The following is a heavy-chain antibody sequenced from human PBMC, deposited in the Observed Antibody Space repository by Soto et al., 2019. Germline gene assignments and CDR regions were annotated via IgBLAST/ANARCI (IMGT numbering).Heavy chain of an antibody. V-gene: IGHV3-9*01. CDR2: ISWDSGSI. CDR1: GLTFDDYG. Sequence: EVQLVESGGGLVQPGRSLRLSCAASGLTFDDYGMHWVRQGPGKGLEWVSGISWDSGSIGYADSVKGRFTISRDNAKNSLYVQMNSLRAEDTAFYYCAKGTGVRHFDYWGQGTLVTVSS. J-gene: IGHJ4*02. CDR3: AKGTGVRHFDY. D-gene: IGHD2-8*01.